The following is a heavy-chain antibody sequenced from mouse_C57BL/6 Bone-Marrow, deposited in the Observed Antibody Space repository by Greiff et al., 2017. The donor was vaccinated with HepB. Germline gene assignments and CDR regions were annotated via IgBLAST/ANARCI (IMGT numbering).Heavy chain of an antibody. D-gene: IGHD1-1*01. J-gene: IGHJ1*03. V-gene: IGHV1-42*01. CDR3: ARRAGSSYDWYFDV. CDR1: GYSFTGYY. Sequence: VQLQQSGPELVKPGASVKISCKASGYSFTGYYMNWVKQSPEKSLEWIGEINPSTGGTTYNQKLKAKATLTVDKSSSTTYMQLKSLTSEDSAVYYCARRAGSSYDWYFDVWGTGTTVTVSS. CDR2: INPSTGGT.